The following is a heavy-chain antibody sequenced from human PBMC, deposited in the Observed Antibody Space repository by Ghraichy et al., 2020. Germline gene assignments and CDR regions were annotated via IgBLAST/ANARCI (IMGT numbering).Heavy chain of an antibody. J-gene: IGHJ4*02. V-gene: IGHV3-64D*06. CDR2: ISPNGGTT. CDR1: GFTFSSYA. CDR3: VKGYDSNWPYYFDY. D-gene: IGHD6-13*01. Sequence: GGSLRFSCSASGFTFSSYAMHWVRQAPGKGLEYVSAISPNGGTTYYSDSVKGRFTISRDNSKSTLYLQMSSLRIEDTAVYYCVKGYDSNWPYYFDYWGQGILVTVSS.